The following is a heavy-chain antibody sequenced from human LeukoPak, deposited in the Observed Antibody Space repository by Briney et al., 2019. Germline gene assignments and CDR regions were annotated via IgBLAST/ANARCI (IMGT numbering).Heavy chain of an antibody. V-gene: IGHV4-59*01. CDR1: GGSISSYY. CDR2: IYYSGST. Sequence: SETLSLXCTVSGGSISSYYWSWIRQPPGKGLEWIGYIYYSGSTNYNPSLKSRVTISVDTSKNQFSLKLSSVTAADTAVYYCAREYGSGSSWGQGNLVTVSS. D-gene: IGHD3-10*01. J-gene: IGHJ5*02. CDR3: AREYGSGSS.